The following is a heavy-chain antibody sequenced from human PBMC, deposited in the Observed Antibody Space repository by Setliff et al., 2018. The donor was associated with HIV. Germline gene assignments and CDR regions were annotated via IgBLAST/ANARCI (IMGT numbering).Heavy chain of an antibody. CDR2: VYHGGTT. Sequence: PSETLSLTCAVYGGSFSGYYWGWIRQPPGKGLEWIGSVYHGGTTYYNPSPKSRVTISVDMSNNQFSLKVTSVTAADTAVYYCMRGRSITIFGVAYFDFWGQGTQVTVSS. V-gene: IGHV4-38-2*01. D-gene: IGHD3-3*01. J-gene: IGHJ4*02. CDR1: GGSFSGYY. CDR3: MRGRSITIFGVAYFDF.